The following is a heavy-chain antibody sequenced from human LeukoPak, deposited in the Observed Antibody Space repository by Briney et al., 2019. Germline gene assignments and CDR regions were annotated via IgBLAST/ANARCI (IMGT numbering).Heavy chain of an antibody. D-gene: IGHD5-24*01. V-gene: IGHV1-46*01. J-gene: IGHJ4*02. CDR3: ARNGEMATIEVGISLSYFDY. Sequence: ASVKVSCKASGYTFTSYYMHWVRQAPGQGLEWMGIISPSGGSTSYAQKFQGRVTMTRDTSTSTVYMELSSLRSEDTAVYYCARNGEMATIEVGISLSYFDYWGQGTLVTVSS. CDR1: GYTFTSYY. CDR2: ISPSGGST.